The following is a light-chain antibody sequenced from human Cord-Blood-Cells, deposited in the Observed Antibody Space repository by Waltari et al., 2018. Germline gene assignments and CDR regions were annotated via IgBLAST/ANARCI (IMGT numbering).Light chain of an antibody. J-gene: IGKJ3*01. CDR2: WAS. CDR3: QQYYSTPPSFT. V-gene: IGKV4-1*01. CDR1: QSVLYSSNNKNY. Sequence: DIVMTQSPDSLAVSLGEWATMNCKSSQSVLYSSNNKNYLAWYQQKPGQPPKLLIYWASTRESGVPDRFSGSGSGTDFTLTISSLQAEDVAVYYCQQYYSTPPSFTFGPGTKVDIK.